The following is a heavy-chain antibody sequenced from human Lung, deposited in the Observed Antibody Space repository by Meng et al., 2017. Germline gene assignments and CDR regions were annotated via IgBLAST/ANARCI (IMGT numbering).Heavy chain of an antibody. CDR1: GGSISSSQYY. Sequence: LQESRPEPAKTSQTLSLTFAVSGGSISSSQYYWSWIRQPPGKGLEWSGHIYNSGSTYYNPSLKSRITISVDTSKIQFSLKLSSVTAADTAVYYCARGQKGYFDLWGRGTLVTVSS. CDR3: ARGQKGYFDL. J-gene: IGHJ2*01. V-gene: IGHV4-30-4*01. CDR2: IYNSGST.